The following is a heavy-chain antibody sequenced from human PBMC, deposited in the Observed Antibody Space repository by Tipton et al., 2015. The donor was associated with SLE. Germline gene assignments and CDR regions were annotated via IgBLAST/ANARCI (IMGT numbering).Heavy chain of an antibody. V-gene: IGHV4-4*07. CDR1: GGSVSGYF. J-gene: IGHJ4*02. CDR3: AVILIDSEN. D-gene: IGHD1-26*01. CDR2: IYTSGIT. Sequence: TLSLTCSVSGGSVSGYFWSWIRQPAGKRLEWIGRIYTSGITNYNPSLKSRVTMSVDTSKNQFSLRLTSVTAADTAVYYCAVILIDSENWGQGTLVTVSS.